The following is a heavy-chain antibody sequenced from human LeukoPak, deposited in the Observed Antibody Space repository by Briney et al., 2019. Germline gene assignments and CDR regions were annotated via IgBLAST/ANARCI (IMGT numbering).Heavy chain of an antibody. CDR3: ARTTEAHSWRTRYYDYYMDV. J-gene: IGHJ6*03. V-gene: IGHV4-59*01. CDR2: ICYSGST. Sequence: SQTLSLTCAVSGVSISSYYLSWIRQPPGKGLEWFGYICYSGSTNYNPSLKSRVTISVDTSKNQFSLKLSSVTAADTAVYYCARTTEAHSWRTRYYDYYMDVWGKGTTVTVSS. D-gene: IGHD6-13*01. CDR1: GVSISSYY.